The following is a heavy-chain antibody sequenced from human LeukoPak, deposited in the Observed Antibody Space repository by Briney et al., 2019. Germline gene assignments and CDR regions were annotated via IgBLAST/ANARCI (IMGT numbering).Heavy chain of an antibody. D-gene: IGHD6-13*01. CDR3: ARHGYSSSWYTNWSYYYYMDV. V-gene: IGHV5-51*01. CDR2: IYPGDSDT. J-gene: IGHJ6*03. Sequence: PGESLKISCKGSGYSFTSYWIGWVRQMPGKGLEWVGIIYPGDSDTRYSPSFQGQVTISADKSISTAYLQWSSLKASDTAMYYCARHGYSSSWYTNWSYYYYMDVWGKGTTVTVSS. CDR1: GYSFTSYW.